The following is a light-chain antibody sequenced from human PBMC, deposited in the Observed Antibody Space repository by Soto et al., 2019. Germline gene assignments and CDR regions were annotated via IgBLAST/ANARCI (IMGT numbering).Light chain of an antibody. CDR2: AAS. V-gene: IGKV3-15*01. CDR3: QQYGSSPLT. CDR1: QRVSNH. Sequence: TVMTHAPVTRSVSPVYTSALSIRASQRVSNHFAWYQQKPGQAPRLLIYAASTRAAGVPVRFSGGGSGTEFTLTISRLEPEDSAVYYCQQYGSSPLTFGGGTKVDIK. J-gene: IGKJ4*01.